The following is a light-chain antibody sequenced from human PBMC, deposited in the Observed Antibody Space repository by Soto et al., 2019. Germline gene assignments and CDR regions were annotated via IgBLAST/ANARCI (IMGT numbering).Light chain of an antibody. CDR3: QQYGSSPWA. J-gene: IGKJ1*01. Sequence: EIVVMQSPASLSLSPGERATLSCRASQSVRSNLAWYQQKPGRAPRLLIYTASTRATDIPDRFSGSGSGTDFTLTISRLEPEDVAAYYCQQYGSSPWAFGQGTKVDIK. V-gene: IGKV3-20*01. CDR2: TAS. CDR1: QSVRSN.